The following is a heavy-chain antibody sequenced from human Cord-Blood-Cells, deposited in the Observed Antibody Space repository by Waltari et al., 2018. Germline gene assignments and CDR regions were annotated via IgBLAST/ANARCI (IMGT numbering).Heavy chain of an antibody. D-gene: IGHD6-6*01. CDR3: ARRAGIAARNWFDP. CDR2: IYYSGST. CDR1: GGPLTSRSYY. J-gene: IGHJ5*02. V-gene: IGHV4-39*01. Sequence: QLQLQESGPGLVQPSETLSLTCPVSGGPLTSRSYYWGWIRQPPGKWLEWIGSIYYSGSTYYNPSLKSRVTISVDTSKNQFSLKLSSVTAADTAVYYCARRAGIAARNWFDPWGQGTLVTVSS.